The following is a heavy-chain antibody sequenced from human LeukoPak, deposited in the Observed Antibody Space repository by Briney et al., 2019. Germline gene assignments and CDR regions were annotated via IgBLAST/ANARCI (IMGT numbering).Heavy chain of an antibody. V-gene: IGHV1-2*02. CDR2: INPYTGGT. J-gene: IGHJ5*02. D-gene: IGHD1-14*01. CDR1: GNTFTGYY. CDR3: ARRPDFGTNIIGA. Sequence: ASVKVSCKASGNTFTGYYMHWVRQAPGQGLEWMGWINPYTGGTNYAQKFQGRVTMTRDTSISTVYMELSSLRSDDTAVYYCARRPDFGTNIIGAWGQGTLVTVSS.